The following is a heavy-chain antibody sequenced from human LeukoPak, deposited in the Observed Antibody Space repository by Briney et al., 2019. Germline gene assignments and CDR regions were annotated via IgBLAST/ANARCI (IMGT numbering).Heavy chain of an antibody. J-gene: IGHJ4*02. CDR2: ISSSGSTI. D-gene: IGHD3-10*01. V-gene: IGHV3-11*01. Sequence: GGSLRLSCAASGFTFSDYYMSWIRQAPGKGLGWVSYISSSGSTIYYADSVKGRFTISRDNAKNSLYLQMNSLRAEDTAVYYCARADRALDYYGSGRGWYFDYWGQGTLVTVSS. CDR3: ARADRALDYYGSGRGWYFDY. CDR1: GFTFSDYY.